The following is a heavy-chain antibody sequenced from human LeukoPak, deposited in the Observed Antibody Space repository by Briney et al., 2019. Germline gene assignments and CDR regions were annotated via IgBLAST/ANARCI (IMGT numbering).Heavy chain of an antibody. J-gene: IGHJ3*02. CDR3: ARDREQYYDFWSGCSWAFDI. V-gene: IGHV3-30-3*01. Sequence: PGRSLRLSCAASGFTFSSYAMHWVRQAPGKGLEWVAVISYDGSNKYYADSVKGRFTISRDNSKNTLYLQMNSLRAEDTAVYYCARDREQYYDFWSGCSWAFDIWGQGTMVTVSS. CDR1: GFTFSSYA. D-gene: IGHD3-3*01. CDR2: ISYDGSNK.